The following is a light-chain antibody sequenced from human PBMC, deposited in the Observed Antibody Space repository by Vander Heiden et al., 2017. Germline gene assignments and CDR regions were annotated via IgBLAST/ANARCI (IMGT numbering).Light chain of an antibody. CDR1: ALPKQY. V-gene: IGLV3-25*03. J-gene: IGLJ1*01. Sequence: SSELTQPPSVSVSPGQTARITCSGDALPKQYAYWYQQKPGQAPVLVIYKDSERPSGIPERFSGSSSGTTVTLTISGVQAEDEADYYCQSADSSGTYVFGTGTKVTGL. CDR2: KDS. CDR3: QSADSSGTYV.